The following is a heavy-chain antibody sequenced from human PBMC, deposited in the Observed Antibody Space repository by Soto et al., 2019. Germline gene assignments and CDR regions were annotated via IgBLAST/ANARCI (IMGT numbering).Heavy chain of an antibody. D-gene: IGHD6-13*01. CDR1: GFTFSSYG. V-gene: IGHV3-30*18. CDR3: AKDLGVAAAAPYNWFDP. J-gene: IGHJ5*02. CDR2: ISYDGSNK. Sequence: PVGALRLSCAASGFTFSSYGMHWVRQAPGKWLEWVAVISYDGSNKYYADSVKGRFTISRDNSKNTLYLQMNSLRAEDTAVYYCAKDLGVAAAAPYNWFDPWGQGTLVTVSS.